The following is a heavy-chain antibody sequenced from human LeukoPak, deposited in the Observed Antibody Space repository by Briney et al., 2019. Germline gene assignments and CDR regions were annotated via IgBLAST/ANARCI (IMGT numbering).Heavy chain of an antibody. D-gene: IGHD3-10*01. CDR3: ARESPFSSGKKDAFDI. CDR1: GFTFSSYS. Sequence: GGSLRLSCAASGFTFSSYSMNWVRQAPGKGLEWVSYISSSSSTIYYADSVKGRFTISRDNAKNSLYLQMNSLRAEDTAVYFCARESPFSSGKKDAFDIWGQGTMVTVSS. V-gene: IGHV3-48*01. CDR2: ISSSSSTI. J-gene: IGHJ3*02.